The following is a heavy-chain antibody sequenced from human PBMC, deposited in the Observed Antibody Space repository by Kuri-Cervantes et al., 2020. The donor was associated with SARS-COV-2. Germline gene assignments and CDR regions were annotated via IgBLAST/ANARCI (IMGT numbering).Heavy chain of an antibody. CDR3: ARHLFAGIAVAGTWFDY. D-gene: IGHD6-19*01. V-gene: IGHV4-34*01. CDR2: INHSGIT. CDR1: GGSFSDYY. J-gene: IGHJ4*02. Sequence: GSLRLSCAVYGGSFSDYYWNWIRRPPGKGLEWIGEINHSGITNYNPSLKSRVTISIDTSNNHFSLKPSSVTAADTAVYYCARHLFAGIAVAGTWFDYWGQGTLVTVSS.